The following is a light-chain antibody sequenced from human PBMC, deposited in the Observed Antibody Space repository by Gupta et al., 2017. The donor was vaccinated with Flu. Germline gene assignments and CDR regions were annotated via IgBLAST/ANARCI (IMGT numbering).Light chain of an antibody. CDR3: QQHSNLPMFT. Sequence: EIVLTQSPATLSLSPGERATLSCRASQSVTSYLAWYQQQPGQAPSLLIYDTSNRATGIPASSSSSGWGTAYTPIISSLQAEDDAVEYYQQHSNLPMFTFGHGTKVDIK. J-gene: IGKJ3*01. V-gene: IGKV3-11*01. CDR2: DTS. CDR1: QSVTSY.